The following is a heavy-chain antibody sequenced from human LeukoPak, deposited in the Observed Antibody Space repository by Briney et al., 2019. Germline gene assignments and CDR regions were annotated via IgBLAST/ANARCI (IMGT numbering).Heavy chain of an antibody. CDR1: GGSISSYY. CDR2: IYYSGRT. V-gene: IGHV4-59*12. J-gene: IGHJ3*02. D-gene: IGHD6-19*01. CDR3: ARSVSSGWYGAHDAFDI. Sequence: SETLSLTCTVSGGSISSYYWSWIRQPPGKGLEWIGYIYYSGRTNYNPSLKSRVTMSVDTSKNQFSLKLSSVTAADTAVYYCARSVSSGWYGAHDAFDIWGQGTMVTVSS.